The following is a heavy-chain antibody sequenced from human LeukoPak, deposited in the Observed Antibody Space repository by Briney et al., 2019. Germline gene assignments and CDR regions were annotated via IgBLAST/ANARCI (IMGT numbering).Heavy chain of an antibody. CDR2: IRYDGSNT. CDR1: GFIFSSYG. D-gene: IGHD4-11*01. Sequence: PGGSLRLSCAASGFIFSSYGMHWIRQAPGKGLEWVAFIRYDGSNTFYADSVKGRFTISRHNSKNTLYLQMNSLRREDTAVYYCARWPYRRDPIDYWGQGTLVTVSS. CDR3: ARWPYRRDPIDY. J-gene: IGHJ4*02. V-gene: IGHV3-30*02.